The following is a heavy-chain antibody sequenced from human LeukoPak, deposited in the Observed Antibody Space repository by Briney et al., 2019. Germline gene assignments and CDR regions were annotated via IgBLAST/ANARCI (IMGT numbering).Heavy chain of an antibody. Sequence: SVKVSCKASGGTFSSYAISWVRQAPGQGLEWMGGIIPIFGTANYAQKFQGRVTMTTDTSTSTAYMELRSLRSDDTAVYYCTRDLGQWLLQGIFFDYWGQGTLVTVSS. CDR1: GGTFSSYA. J-gene: IGHJ4*02. CDR2: IIPIFGTA. D-gene: IGHD5-12*01. CDR3: TRDLGQWLLQGIFFDY. V-gene: IGHV1-69*05.